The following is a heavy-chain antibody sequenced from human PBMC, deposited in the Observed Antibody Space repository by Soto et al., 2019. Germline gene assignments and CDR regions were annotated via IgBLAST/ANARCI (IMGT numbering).Heavy chain of an antibody. CDR3: AHRQRTVYFDY. D-gene: IGHD4-17*01. V-gene: IGHV2-5*02. J-gene: IGHJ4*02. CDR1: AFSLSTSGVG. CDR2: IYWDDDR. Sequence: QITLKESGPPLVKPTQTLTLTCTFSAFSLSTSGVGVGWIRQPPGKALEWLALIYWDDDRRYSPSLKSRLTITKDTSKSQVVLKMTNMDPVDAATYYCAHRQRTVYFDYWGQGTLVTVSS.